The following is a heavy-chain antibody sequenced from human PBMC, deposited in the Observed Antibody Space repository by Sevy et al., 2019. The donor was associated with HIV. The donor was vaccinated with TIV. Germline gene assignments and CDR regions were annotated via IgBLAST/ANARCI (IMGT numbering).Heavy chain of an antibody. CDR2: VNSDGSST. D-gene: IGHD1-26*01. CDR3: VAANTWEYY. Sequence: GGSLRLSCSASGFTFGSYWVHWVRQAPGKGLVWISGVNSDGSSTNYADSVKGRFTMSRDSAKNTLYLQMNSLRAEDTAVYFCVAANTWEYYWGQGTLVTVSS. V-gene: IGHV3-74*01. CDR1: GFTFGSYW. J-gene: IGHJ4*02.